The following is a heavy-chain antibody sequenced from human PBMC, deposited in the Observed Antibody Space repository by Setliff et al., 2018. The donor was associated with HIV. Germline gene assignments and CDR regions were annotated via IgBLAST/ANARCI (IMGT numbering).Heavy chain of an antibody. CDR3: VTGVGTSSVDY. D-gene: IGHD3-22*01. CDR2: IKTKTQRGTT. Sequence: PGGSLRLSCAASGFTFSNSWMTWVRQAPGKGLEWVGRIKTKTQRGTTDYAAPAKGRFIIPRDDSKNTLYLQMNSLRSEDTAVYYCVTGVGTSSVDYWGQGTMVTVSS. V-gene: IGHV3-15*01. CDR1: GFTFSNSW. J-gene: IGHJ4*02.